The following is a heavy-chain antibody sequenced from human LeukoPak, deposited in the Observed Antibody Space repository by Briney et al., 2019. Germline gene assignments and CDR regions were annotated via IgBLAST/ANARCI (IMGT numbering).Heavy chain of an antibody. CDR1: GFTVIAND. CDR2: LYSDGNT. Sequence: GGSLRLSCAASGFTVIANDMTWVRQAPGKGLEWVSVLYSDGNTKYADSVQGRFTISRDNSKNTLYLEMNSLSLDDTAVYYCARGVEPLAANTLAYWGQGTLVTVSS. CDR3: ARGVEPLAANTLAY. D-gene: IGHD1-14*01. J-gene: IGHJ4*02. V-gene: IGHV3-53*01.